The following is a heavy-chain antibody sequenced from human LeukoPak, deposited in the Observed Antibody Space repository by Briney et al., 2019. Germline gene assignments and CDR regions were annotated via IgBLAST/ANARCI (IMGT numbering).Heavy chain of an antibody. Sequence: SETLSLTCAVYGGPFSGYYWSWIRQPPGKGLEWIGEINHSGSTNYNPSLKSRVTISVDTSKNQFSLKLSSVTAADTAVYYCASPRGGYSGYAPFDYWGQGTLVTVSS. CDR2: INHSGST. J-gene: IGHJ4*02. CDR1: GGPFSGYY. CDR3: ASPRGGYSGYAPFDY. V-gene: IGHV4-34*01. D-gene: IGHD5-12*01.